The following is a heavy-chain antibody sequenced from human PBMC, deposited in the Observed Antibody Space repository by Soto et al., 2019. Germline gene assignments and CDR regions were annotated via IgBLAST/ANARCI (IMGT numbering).Heavy chain of an antibody. CDR2: IYYSGST. Sequence: QVQLQESGPGLVKPSQTLSLTCTVSGGSISSGGYYWSWIRQHPGKGLEWIGYIYYSGSTYYNPSPKSRVTIAVDKSNNQFSLKLSSVTAADTAVYYCARGVTMVRGVIHTPYFDYWGQGTLVTVSS. J-gene: IGHJ4*02. CDR3: ARGVTMVRGVIHTPYFDY. D-gene: IGHD3-10*01. CDR1: GGSISSGGYY. V-gene: IGHV4-31*03.